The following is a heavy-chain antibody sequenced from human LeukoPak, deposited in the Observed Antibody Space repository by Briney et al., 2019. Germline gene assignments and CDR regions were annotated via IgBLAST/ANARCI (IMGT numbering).Heavy chain of an antibody. CDR2: INHSGST. Sequence: SETLSLTCAVYGGSFSGHYWGWIRQPPGKGLEWIGEINHSGSTNYNPSLKSRVTISVDTSKNQFSLKLSSVTAADTAVYYCARGPYYYDSSGYYGPFDYWGQGTLVTVSS. D-gene: IGHD3-22*01. J-gene: IGHJ4*02. CDR1: GGSFSGHY. V-gene: IGHV4-34*01. CDR3: ARGPYYYDSSGYYGPFDY.